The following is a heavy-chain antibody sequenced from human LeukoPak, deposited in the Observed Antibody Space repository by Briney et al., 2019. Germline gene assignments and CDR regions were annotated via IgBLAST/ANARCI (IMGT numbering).Heavy chain of an antibody. V-gene: IGHV4-59*01. CDR3: ARVPYGDYYDSSGYIKALDAFDI. CDR2: IYYSGST. Sequence: SETLSLTCTVSGGSISSYYWSWIRQPPGKGLEWIGYIYYSGSTNYNPSLKSRVTISVDTSKNQFSLKLSSVTAADTAVYYCARVPYGDYYDSSGYIKALDAFDIWGQGTMVTVSS. J-gene: IGHJ3*02. D-gene: IGHD3-22*01. CDR1: GGSISSYY.